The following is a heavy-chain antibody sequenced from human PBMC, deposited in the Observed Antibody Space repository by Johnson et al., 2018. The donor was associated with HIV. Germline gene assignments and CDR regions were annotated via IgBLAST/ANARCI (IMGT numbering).Heavy chain of an antibody. CDR1: GFTVSSNY. V-gene: IGHV3-66*01. Sequence: VQLVESGGGLVQPGGSLRLSCAASGFTVSSNYMSWVRQAPGKGLEWVSVIYSGGSPYYADSVKGRFTISRDNAENTLYLQMNSLRVEDTAVYYCVRDADDAFDVWGQGTMVTVSS. CDR2: IYSGGSP. J-gene: IGHJ3*01. CDR3: VRDADDAFDV.